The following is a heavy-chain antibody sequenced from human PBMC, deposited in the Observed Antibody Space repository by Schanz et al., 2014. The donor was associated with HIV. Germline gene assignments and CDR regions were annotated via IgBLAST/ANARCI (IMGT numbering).Heavy chain of an antibody. V-gene: IGHV3-72*01. CDR1: GFMFSDYY. J-gene: IGHJ4*02. D-gene: IGHD2-15*01. CDR3: ARAGYCSGGSCSPWYFDY. Sequence: EVQLVESGGGLVQPGGSLRLSCAASGFMFSDYYMDWVRQAPGRGLEWIARIRNKAHGQTTEYAASVKGRFTISRDNSENSLYLQMNSLRSEDTAVYYCARAGYCSGGSCSPWYFDYWGQGTLVSVSS. CDR2: IRNKAHGQTT.